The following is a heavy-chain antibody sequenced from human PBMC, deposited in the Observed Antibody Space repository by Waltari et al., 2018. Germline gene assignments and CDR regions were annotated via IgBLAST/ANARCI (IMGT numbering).Heavy chain of an antibody. CDR1: GATFGSYS. CDR3: ARRDLGFAFDV. J-gene: IGHJ3*01. D-gene: IGHD1-26*01. V-gene: IGHV1-69*12. CDR2: IIPIYGRP. Sequence: VHLVQSGAEMMKPGSSVRVSCKASGATFGSYSIAWVRQHAGQGLEGLGGIIPIYGRPQYANNFQGRVTLTADASTTTVFLEMSGLRAEDTAIYFCARRDLGFAFDVWGQGTLVIVSS.